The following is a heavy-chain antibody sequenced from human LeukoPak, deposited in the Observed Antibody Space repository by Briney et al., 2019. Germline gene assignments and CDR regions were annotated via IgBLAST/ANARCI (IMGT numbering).Heavy chain of an antibody. J-gene: IGHJ4*02. CDR2: HSHSGSA. V-gene: IGHV4-39*07. D-gene: IGHD3-10*01. CDR1: GASINSDTYY. Sequence: PSETLSLTCTVSGASINSDTYYWGWIRQPPGKGLEWIGTHSHSGSAYYNPSLRSRITMSLDTSENQLSLKLYSVTAADTAIYYCARGPQYGSGTYCYFNYWGQGTLVTVSS. CDR3: ARGPQYGSGTYCYFNY.